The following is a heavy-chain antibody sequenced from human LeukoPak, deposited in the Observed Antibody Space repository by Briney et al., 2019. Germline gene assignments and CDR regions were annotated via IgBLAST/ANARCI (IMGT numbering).Heavy chain of an antibody. Sequence: SQTLSLTCTVSGGSLSSGSYYWSWIRQPAGKGLEWIGRIYTSGSTNYNPSLKSRVTISVDTSKNQFSLKLSSVTAADTAVYYCPSLTISPDYGMDVWGQGTTVTVSS. CDR2: IYTSGST. CDR3: PSLTISPDYGMDV. CDR1: GGSLSSGSYY. V-gene: IGHV4-61*02. D-gene: IGHD3-3*01. J-gene: IGHJ6*02.